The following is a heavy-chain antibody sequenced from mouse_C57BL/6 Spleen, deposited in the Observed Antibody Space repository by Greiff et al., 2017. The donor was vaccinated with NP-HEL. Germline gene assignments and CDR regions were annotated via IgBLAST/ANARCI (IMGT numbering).Heavy chain of an antibody. J-gene: IGHJ2*01. CDR2: IDPEDGET. D-gene: IGHD1-1*01. CDR3: ASLGYYYGSSPGY. Sequence: EVQLQQSGAELVKPGASVKLSCTASGFNIKDYYMHWVKQRTEQGLEWIGRIDPEDGETQYAPKFQGKATITADTSSNTAYLHLSSLTSEDTAVYYCASLGYYYGSSPGYWGQGTTLTVSS. CDR1: GFNIKDYY. V-gene: IGHV14-2*01.